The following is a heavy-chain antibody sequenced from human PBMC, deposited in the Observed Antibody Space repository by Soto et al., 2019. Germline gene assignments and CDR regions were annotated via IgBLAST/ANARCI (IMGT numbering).Heavy chain of an antibody. CDR3: ARDGGDYYDNSGYLDPLFDY. V-gene: IGHV4-59*06. D-gene: IGHD3-22*01. J-gene: IGHJ4*02. Sequence: SETLSLTCTVSGGSISSYYLSWIRQPPGKGLEWIGYIYYSGSTYYNPSLKSRVTISVDTSKNQFSLKLSSVTAADTAVYYCARDGGDYYDNSGYLDPLFDYWGQGTLVTVSS. CDR1: GGSISSYY. CDR2: IYYSGST.